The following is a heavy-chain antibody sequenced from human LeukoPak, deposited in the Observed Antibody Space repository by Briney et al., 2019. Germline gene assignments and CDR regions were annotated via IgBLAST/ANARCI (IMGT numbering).Heavy chain of an antibody. D-gene: IGHD4-17*01. CDR2: IRSKANSYAT. CDR1: GFTFSGSA. V-gene: IGHV3-73*01. J-gene: IGHJ4*02. Sequence: GGSLRLSCAASGFTFSGSAMHWVRQASGKGLEWVGRIRSKANSYATAYAASVKGRFTISRDDSKNTAYLQMNSLKTEDTAVHYCTSSGDYQGYWGQGTLVTVSS. CDR3: TSSGDYQGY.